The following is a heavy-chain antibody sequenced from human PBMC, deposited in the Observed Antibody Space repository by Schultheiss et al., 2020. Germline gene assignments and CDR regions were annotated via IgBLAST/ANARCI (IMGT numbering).Heavy chain of an antibody. D-gene: IGHD3-3*01. CDR2: IIPIFGTA. Sequence: SVKVSCKASGYTFTSYYMHWVRQAPGQGLEWMGGIIPIFGTANYAQKFQGRVTITADESTSTAYMELSSLRSDDTAVYYCARDSDFWSGYYTLYYYYYGMDVWGQGTTVTVSS. CDR3: ARDSDFWSGYYTLYYYYYGMDV. J-gene: IGHJ6*02. CDR1: GYTFTSYY. V-gene: IGHV1-69*13.